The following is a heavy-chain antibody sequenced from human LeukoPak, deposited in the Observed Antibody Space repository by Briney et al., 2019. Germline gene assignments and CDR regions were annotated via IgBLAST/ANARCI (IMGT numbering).Heavy chain of an antibody. J-gene: IGHJ4*02. CDR1: GFSFDDYA. CDR2: INWNSGSI. D-gene: IGHD3-10*01. V-gene: IGHV3-9*01. CDR3: AKDRTLVRGVIDY. Sequence: PGRSLRLSCAASGFSFDDYAMHWIRQAPGKGLEWVSGINWNSGSIDYVDSVKGRFTISRDNAKNTLYLQMNSLRAEDTAVYYCAKDRTLVRGVIDYWGQGTLVTVSS.